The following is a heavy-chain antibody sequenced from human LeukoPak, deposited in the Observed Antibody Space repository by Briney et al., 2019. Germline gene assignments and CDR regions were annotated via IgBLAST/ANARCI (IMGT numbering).Heavy chain of an antibody. J-gene: IGHJ4*02. CDR1: GFTFGNYG. CDR2: INWNGGST. D-gene: IGHD4-17*01. Sequence: WGSLGLSCAASGFTFGNYGMSWVRQAPSKGLEWVCGINWNGGSTGYADSVEGRFTISRENDKISQYLQMKSLRVEATDLYYCARAQTYGDSRLLLDYWGQGTLVTVSS. V-gene: IGHV3-20*04. CDR3: ARAQTYGDSRLLLDY.